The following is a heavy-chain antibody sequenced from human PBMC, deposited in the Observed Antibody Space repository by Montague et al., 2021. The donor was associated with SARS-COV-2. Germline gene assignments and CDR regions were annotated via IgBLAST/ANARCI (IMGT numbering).Heavy chain of an antibody. CDR1: GDSVSSNNA. V-gene: IGHV6-1*01. CDR2: TYYGSKWYA. J-gene: IGHJ6*02. Sequence: CAISGDSVSSNNAWTWIRQSPSRGLEWLGRTYYGSKWYADYAVSVKSRITIYPDTSKNQFSLHLNFVTPEDTALYYCARDRLAVGTSLGMDVWGQGTTVTVSS. D-gene: IGHD1-1*01. CDR3: ARDRLAVGTSLGMDV.